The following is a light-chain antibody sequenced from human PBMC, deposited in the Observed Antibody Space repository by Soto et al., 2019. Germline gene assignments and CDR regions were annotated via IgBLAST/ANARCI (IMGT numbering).Light chain of an antibody. CDR3: CSYAGGHTWV. CDR2: DVS. CDR1: SSDDGDYDF. J-gene: IGLJ7*01. V-gene: IGLV2-11*01. Sequence: QSALTQPPSVSGSPGQSVTISCTGTSSDDGDYDFVSWYHQHPGKVPKVIIYDVSERPSGVPDRFSGSKSGNTASLTISGLQAEGEAVYYCCSYAGGHTWVFGGGTQLTVL.